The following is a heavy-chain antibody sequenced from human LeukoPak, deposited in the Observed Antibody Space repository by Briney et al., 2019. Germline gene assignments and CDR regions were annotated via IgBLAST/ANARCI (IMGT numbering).Heavy chain of an antibody. D-gene: IGHD6-19*01. V-gene: IGHV4-34*01. Sequence: SETLSLTCAVYGGSFSGYYWSWIRQPPGKGLEWIGEINHSGSTNYNPSLKSRVTISVDTSKNQFSLKLSSVTAADTAVYYCARPGTIAVAGTRGAFDIWGQGTMVTVSS. CDR3: ARPGTIAVAGTRGAFDI. CDR2: INHSGST. CDR1: GGSFSGYY. J-gene: IGHJ3*02.